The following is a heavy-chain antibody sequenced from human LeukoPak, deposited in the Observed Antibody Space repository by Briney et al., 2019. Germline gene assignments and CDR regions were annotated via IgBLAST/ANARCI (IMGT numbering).Heavy chain of an antibody. CDR1: GYTFTSYA. V-gene: IGHV7-4-1*02. Sequence: EASVKVSCKASGYTFTSYAMNWVRQAPGQGLEWMGWINTNTGNPTYAQGSTGRFVFSLDTSVSTAYLQISSLKAEDIAVYYCARVSRSRGEWLFDNWGQGTLVTVSS. J-gene: IGHJ4*02. D-gene: IGHD3-3*01. CDR3: ARVSRSRGEWLFDN. CDR2: INTNTGNP.